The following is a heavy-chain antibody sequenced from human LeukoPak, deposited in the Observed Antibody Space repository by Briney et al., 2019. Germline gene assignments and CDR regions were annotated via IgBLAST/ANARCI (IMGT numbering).Heavy chain of an antibody. CDR3: ARDDYGFWSGYPEDSDY. CDR2: IIPIFGTA. CDR1: GYTFTSYN. D-gene: IGHD3-3*01. V-gene: IGHV1-69*13. J-gene: IGHJ4*02. Sequence: SVKVSCKASGYTFTSYNMHWVRQAPGQGLEWMGGIIPIFGTANYAQKFQGRVTITADESTSTAYMELSSLRSGDTAVYYCARDDYGFWSGYPEDSDYWGQGTLVTVSS.